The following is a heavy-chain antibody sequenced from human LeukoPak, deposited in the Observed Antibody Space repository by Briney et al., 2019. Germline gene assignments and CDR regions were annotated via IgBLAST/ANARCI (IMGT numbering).Heavy chain of an antibody. D-gene: IGHD3-22*01. J-gene: IGHJ4*02. CDR1: GYSISNGYN. Sequence: SETLSLTCAVSGYSISNGYNWGWIRQPPGKGLEWIGYIYHSGSTYYNPSLKSRVTISVDRSKNQFSLKLSSVTAADTAVYYCARSLIVPYYFDYWGQGTLVTVSS. V-gene: IGHV4-38-2*01. CDR3: ARSLIVPYYFDY. CDR2: IYHSGST.